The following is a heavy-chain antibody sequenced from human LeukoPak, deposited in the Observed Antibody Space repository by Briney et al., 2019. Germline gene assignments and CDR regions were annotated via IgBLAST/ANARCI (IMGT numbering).Heavy chain of an antibody. V-gene: IGHV4-59*01. Sequence: SETLSLTCTVSGESISGFYWTWIRQPPGKGLEWIGYIYYTGSTNHNPSLKSRVTISVDTSKNQFSLKLSSVTAADTAVYYCARVVYSGYDFRGAMDVWGKGTTVTVSS. CDR3: ARVVYSGYDFRGAMDV. D-gene: IGHD5-12*01. CDR2: IYYTGST. J-gene: IGHJ6*03. CDR1: GESISGFY.